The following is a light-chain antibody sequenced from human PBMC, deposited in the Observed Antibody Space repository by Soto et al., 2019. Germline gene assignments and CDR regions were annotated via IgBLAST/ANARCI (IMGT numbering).Light chain of an antibody. CDR1: SSNIGRNT. Sequence: QYVLTQPPSASGTPGQRVTISCSGSSSNIGRNTVNWYQQLPGTAPKLLIYNNNQRPSGVPDRFSGSKSGTSASLAISGLQSEDEADYYCAAWDDSLNGLVFGTGTKLTVL. V-gene: IGLV1-44*01. CDR2: NNN. J-gene: IGLJ1*01. CDR3: AAWDDSLNGLV.